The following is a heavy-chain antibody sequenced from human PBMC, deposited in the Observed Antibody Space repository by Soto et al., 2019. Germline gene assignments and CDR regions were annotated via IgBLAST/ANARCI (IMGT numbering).Heavy chain of an antibody. CDR3: TTAVTNGIDVLHRGQAAFDS. J-gene: IGHJ3*02. V-gene: IGHV3-15*07. CDR1: GFTFANAW. CDR2: SKGGTT. Sequence: EVQLVESGGGLVKPGGSLRLSCAASGFTFANAWMNWVRQAPGRGLEWVGRSKGGTTEYAAPVEGRCSISRDDSRNTLYLQMNYLKTKDTAVYYCTTAVTNGIDVLHRGQAAFDSWGPGTLVTVSS. D-gene: IGHD4-17*01.